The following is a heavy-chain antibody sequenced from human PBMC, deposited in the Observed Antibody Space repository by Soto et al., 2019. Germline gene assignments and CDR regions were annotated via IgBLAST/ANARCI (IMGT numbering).Heavy chain of an antibody. J-gene: IGHJ4*02. CDR2: IYYSGST. CDR3: ARVYYDSRGYWFGY. Sequence: SETLSLTCTVSGGSISSGDYYWSWIRQPPGKGLEWIGYIYYSGSTYYNPSLKSRVTISVDTSKNQFSLKLSSVTAADTAVYFCARVYYDSRGYWFGYWGQGTLVTVSS. CDR1: GGSISSGDYY. D-gene: IGHD3-22*01. V-gene: IGHV4-30-4*01.